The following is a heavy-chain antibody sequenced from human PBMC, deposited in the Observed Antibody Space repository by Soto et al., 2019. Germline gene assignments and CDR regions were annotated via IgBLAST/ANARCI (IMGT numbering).Heavy chain of an antibody. CDR1: GFTFSSYA. Sequence: GSLRLSCAASGFTFSSYAMSWVRQAPGKGLEWVSAISGSGGSTYYADSVKGRFTISRDNSKNTLHLQMNSLRAEDTAVYYCAKDRVLWFGELPVSRNYYSGMDVWGQGTTVTVSS. CDR2: ISGSGGST. V-gene: IGHV3-23*01. CDR3: AKDRVLWFGELPVSRNYYSGMDV. D-gene: IGHD3-10*01. J-gene: IGHJ6*02.